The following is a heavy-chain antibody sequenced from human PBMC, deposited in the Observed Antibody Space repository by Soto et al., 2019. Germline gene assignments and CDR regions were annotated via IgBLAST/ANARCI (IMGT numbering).Heavy chain of an antibody. CDR1: GGTFSSYA. V-gene: IGHV1-69*01. Sequence: QVQLVQSGAEVKKPGSSVKVSCKASGGTFSSYAISWVRQAPGQGLEWMGGIIPIFGTANYAQKCQGRVTITADESKSTACMELSSLRSEDSAVYYCASAKMMTFGGVIVKGRGWFAPCGQGTLVTVSS. J-gene: IGHJ5*02. CDR3: ASAKMMTFGGVIVKGRGWFAP. CDR2: IIPIFGTA. D-gene: IGHD3-16*02.